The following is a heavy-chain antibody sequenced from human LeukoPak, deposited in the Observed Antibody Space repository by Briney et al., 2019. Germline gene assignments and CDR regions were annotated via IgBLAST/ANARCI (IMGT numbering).Heavy chain of an antibody. CDR1: GGSFSGFY. V-gene: IGHV4-34*01. CDR2: INHSGST. CDR3: ARGGPKSSGYLYYFDY. J-gene: IGHJ4*02. D-gene: IGHD3-22*01. Sequence: SETLSLTCAVYGGSFSGFYWSWIRQPPGKGLEWIGEINHSGSTNYNPSHKSRVTISVDTSKNQFSLKLSSVTAADTAVYYCARGGPKSSGYLYYFDYWGQGTLVTVSS.